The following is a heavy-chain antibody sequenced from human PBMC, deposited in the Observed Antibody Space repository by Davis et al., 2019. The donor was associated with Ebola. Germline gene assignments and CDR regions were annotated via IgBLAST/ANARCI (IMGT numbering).Heavy chain of an antibody. CDR3: ARGITMVRARSWFDP. CDR2: INPNSGGT. V-gene: IGHV1-2*06. D-gene: IGHD3-10*01. Sequence: ASVKVSCKASGYTFTGYYMHWVRQAPGQGLEWMGRINPNSGGTNYAQKFQGRVTMTRDTSTSTAYMELRSLRSDDTAVYYCARGITMVRARSWFDPWGQGTLVTVSS. J-gene: IGHJ5*02. CDR1: GYTFTGYY.